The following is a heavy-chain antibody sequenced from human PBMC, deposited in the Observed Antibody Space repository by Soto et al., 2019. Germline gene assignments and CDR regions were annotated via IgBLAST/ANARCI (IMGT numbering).Heavy chain of an antibody. CDR1: GFTFSSYA. D-gene: IGHD3-10*01. V-gene: IGHV3-21*01. CDR2: ISSSRSYI. CDR3: ARDRYYYGSEKGY. Sequence: PGGSLRLSCAASGFTFSSYAMNWVRQAPGKGLEWVSSISSSRSYIYYADSVKGRFIISRDNAKNSLYLQMNSLIAEDTAVYYCARDRYYYGSEKGYWGQGTLVTVYS. J-gene: IGHJ4*02.